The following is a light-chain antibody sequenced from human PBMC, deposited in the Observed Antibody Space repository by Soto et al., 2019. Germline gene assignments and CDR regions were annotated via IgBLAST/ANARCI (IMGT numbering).Light chain of an antibody. CDR2: DAS. CDR3: QQYNSYSPEGLT. V-gene: IGKV1-5*01. Sequence: IQMTQSPSTLSASVGDRVTITCRASQNIFTWLAWYQHKPGKAPKLLIYDASVLETGVPSRFSGFSSGTEFTLTISSLQPDDFATYFCQQYNSYSPEGLTFGGGTKVDIK. J-gene: IGKJ4*01. CDR1: QNIFTW.